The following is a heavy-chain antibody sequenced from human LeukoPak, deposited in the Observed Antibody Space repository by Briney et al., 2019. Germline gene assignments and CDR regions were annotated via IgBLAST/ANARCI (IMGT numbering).Heavy chain of an antibody. Sequence: PGGSLRLSCAASGFTLSSHWMSWVRQAPGKGLEWVANVKEDGSDKHYVDSVKGRFTISRDNAKNSLYLQMNSLRAADTAVYYCARGRQLGIWGQGTLVTVSS. CDR1: GFTLSSHW. J-gene: IGHJ4*02. CDR2: VKEDGSDK. V-gene: IGHV3-7*01. D-gene: IGHD1-1*01. CDR3: ARGRQLGI.